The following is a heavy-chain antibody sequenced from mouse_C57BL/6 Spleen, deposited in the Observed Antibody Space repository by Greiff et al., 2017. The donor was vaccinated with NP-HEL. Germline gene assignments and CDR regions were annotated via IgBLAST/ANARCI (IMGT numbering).Heavy chain of an antibody. CDR2: INPNNGGT. Sequence: EVQLQQSGPELVKPGASVKIPCKASGYTFTDYNMDWVKQSHGKSLEWIGEINPNNGGTIYNEKFKGKATLTVDKSSSTAYMELRSLTSEDTAVYYCARSGTTVFDYWGQGTTLTVSS. V-gene: IGHV1-18*01. D-gene: IGHD1-1*01. J-gene: IGHJ2*01. CDR1: GYTFTDYN. CDR3: ARSGTTVFDY.